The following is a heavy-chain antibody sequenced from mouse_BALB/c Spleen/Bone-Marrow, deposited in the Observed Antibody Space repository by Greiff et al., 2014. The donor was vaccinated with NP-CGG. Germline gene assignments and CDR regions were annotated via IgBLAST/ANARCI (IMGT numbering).Heavy chain of an antibody. CDR3: ARSDYRYDPLAY. CDR1: GYTFTDYW. J-gene: IGHJ3*01. D-gene: IGHD2-14*01. V-gene: IGHV1-69*01. Sequence: QVQLQQSGAELVMPGASVKMSCKASGYTFTDYWIHWVKQRPGQGLEWIGAIDTSDDYTTYNQKFKGKATLTVDESSSTAYRQFSSLTSEDSAVYYCARSDYRYDPLAYWGQGTLVTVSA. CDR2: IDTSDDYT.